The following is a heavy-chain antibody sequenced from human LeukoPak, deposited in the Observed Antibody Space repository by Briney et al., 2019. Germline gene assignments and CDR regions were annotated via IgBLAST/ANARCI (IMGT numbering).Heavy chain of an antibody. CDR1: GYTFTSYG. D-gene: IGHD3-3*01. CDR3: ARATAVGILEWLSH. Sequence: GASVKVSCKASGYTFTSYGISWVRQAPGQGLEWMGWISAYNGNTNYAQKLQGRVTMTTDTSTSTAYMELRSLRSDDTAVYYRARATAVGILEWLSHWGQGTLVTVSS. V-gene: IGHV1-18*01. J-gene: IGHJ4*02. CDR2: ISAYNGNT.